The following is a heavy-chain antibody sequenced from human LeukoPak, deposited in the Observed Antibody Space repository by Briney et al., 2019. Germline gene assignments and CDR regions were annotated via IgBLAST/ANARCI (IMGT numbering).Heavy chain of an antibody. CDR1: GGSFSGYY. V-gene: IGHV4-34*01. CDR3: ARRTTRGYSYGYSPYFDY. CDR2: INHSGST. D-gene: IGHD5-18*01. Sequence: SETLSLTCGVYGGSFSGYYWSWIRQPPGKGMGWIGEINHSGSTNYNPSLKSRVTISVDTSKNQFSLKLSPVTAADTAVYYCARRTTRGYSYGYSPYFDYWGQVTLVTVSS. J-gene: IGHJ4*02.